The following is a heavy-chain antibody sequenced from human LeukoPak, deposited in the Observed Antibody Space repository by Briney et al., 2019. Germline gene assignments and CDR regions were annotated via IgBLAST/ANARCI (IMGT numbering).Heavy chain of an antibody. CDR1: GFTFSSYS. CDR3: ARDRQVGATDFDY. D-gene: IGHD1-26*01. Sequence: PGGSLRLSCAASGFTFSSYSMNWVRQAPGKGLEWVSYISSSGSTIYYADSVKGRFTISRDNTKNSLYLQMNSLRAEDTAVYYCARDRQVGATDFDYWGQGTLVTISS. J-gene: IGHJ4*02. CDR2: ISSSGSTI. V-gene: IGHV3-48*04.